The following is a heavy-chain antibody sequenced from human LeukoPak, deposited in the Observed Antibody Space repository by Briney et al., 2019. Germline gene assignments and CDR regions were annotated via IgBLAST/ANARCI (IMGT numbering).Heavy chain of an antibody. J-gene: IGHJ4*02. CDR1: GYTFTVYY. CDR3: ARDPRIAVTGGLCYFDY. D-gene: IGHD6-19*01. V-gene: IGHV1-2*02. Sequence: ASVKVSCKASGYTFTVYYMHWVQQAPGQRPEWMGWINPNSGGTICAQNFQGRVTMTRDTSTSTASMELSRLTSDDTAVYYCARDPRIAVTGGLCYFDYWGQGALVTVSS. CDR2: INPNSGGT.